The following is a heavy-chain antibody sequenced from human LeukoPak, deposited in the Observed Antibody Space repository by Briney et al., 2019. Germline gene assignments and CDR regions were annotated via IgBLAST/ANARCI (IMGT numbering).Heavy chain of an antibody. CDR1: GFTFSSYG. Sequence: PGGSLRLSCAASGFTFSSYGMHWVRQAPGKGLEWVSYISSSGSTIYYADSVKGRFTISRDNAKNSLYLQMNSLRAEDTAVYYCAGRYGYPSAFDIWGQGTMVTVSS. D-gene: IGHD5-18*01. CDR2: ISSSGSTI. J-gene: IGHJ3*02. V-gene: IGHV3-48*04. CDR3: AGRYGYPSAFDI.